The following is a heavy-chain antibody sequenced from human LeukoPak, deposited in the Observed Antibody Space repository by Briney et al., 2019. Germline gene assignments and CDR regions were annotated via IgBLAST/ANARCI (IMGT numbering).Heavy chain of an antibody. D-gene: IGHD1-26*01. CDR1: GGSISSYY. V-gene: IGHV4-59*12. J-gene: IGHJ4*02. Sequence: SSETLSLTCTVSGGSISSYYWSWIRQPPGKGLEWIGYIYYSGSTNYNPSLKSRVTISVDTSKNQFSLKLSSVTAADTAVYYCARARSGKWGFDYWGQGTLVTVSS. CDR2: IYYSGST. CDR3: ARARSGKWGFDY.